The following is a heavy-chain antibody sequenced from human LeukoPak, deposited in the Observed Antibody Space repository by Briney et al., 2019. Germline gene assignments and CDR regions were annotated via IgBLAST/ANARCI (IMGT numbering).Heavy chain of an antibody. CDR2: ISSSSSYI. CDR3: ARDDQRGYSFKDV. V-gene: IGHV3-21*04. J-gene: IGHJ6*04. Sequence: GGSLRLSCAASGITFNIYTMNWVRQAPGKGLEWVSPISSSSSYIYYAASVKGRFTISRDNSKNTLYLQMNSLRAEDTAVYYCARDDQRGYSFKDVWGKGTTVTISS. CDR1: GITFNIYT. D-gene: IGHD5-18*01.